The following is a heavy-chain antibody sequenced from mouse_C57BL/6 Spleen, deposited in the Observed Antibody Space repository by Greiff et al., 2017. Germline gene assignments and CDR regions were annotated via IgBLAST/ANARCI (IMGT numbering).Heavy chain of an antibody. CDR1: GYAFSCSW. Sequence: QVHVKQSGPELVKPGASVKISCKASGYAFSCSWMNWVKQRPGQGLDWIGRIYPGVGDTNYNGKFKGKATLTADKSPSTAYMQRSSLTSEDSAVYFCAREDGNCGYCDVWGTGSTVTVSA. CDR2: IYPGVGDT. D-gene: IGHD2-1*01. J-gene: IGHJ1*03. CDR3: AREDGNCGYCDV. V-gene: IGHV1-82*01.